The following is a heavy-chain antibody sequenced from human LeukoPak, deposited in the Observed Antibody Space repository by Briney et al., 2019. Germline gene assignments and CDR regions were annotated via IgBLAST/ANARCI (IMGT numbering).Heavy chain of an antibody. CDR3: AREYCSSTSCSNWFDP. CDR2: INPNSGGT. CDR1: GYTFTGYY. J-gene: IGHJ5*02. Sequence: GASVKVSCMASGYTFTGYYMHWVRQAPGQGLEWMGWINPNSGGTNYAQKFQGRVTMTRDTSISTAYMELSSLRSDDTAVYYCAREYCSSTSCSNWFDPWGQGTLVTVSS. V-gene: IGHV1-2*02. D-gene: IGHD2-2*01.